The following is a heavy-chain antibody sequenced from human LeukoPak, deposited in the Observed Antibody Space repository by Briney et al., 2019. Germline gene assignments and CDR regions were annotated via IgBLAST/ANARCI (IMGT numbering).Heavy chain of an antibody. J-gene: IGHJ3*02. D-gene: IGHD3-10*01. Sequence: SETLSLTCTVSGGSISISSSYWGWIRQPPGKGLEWVGSVHYSGNTFYNPSLKSRVTISLDTSKNHFSLKVHSVTAADTAVYYCARDPFGEYAFDIWGQGTMVTVSS. CDR3: ARDPFGEYAFDI. V-gene: IGHV4-39*07. CDR1: GGSISISSSY. CDR2: VHYSGNT.